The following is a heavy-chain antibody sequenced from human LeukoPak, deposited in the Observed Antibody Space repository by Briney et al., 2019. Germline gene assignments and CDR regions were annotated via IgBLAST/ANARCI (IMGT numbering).Heavy chain of an antibody. D-gene: IGHD6-13*01. V-gene: IGHV4-4*07. CDR2: IYTSGST. CDR3: ARGLGSSWSLGPSIWFDP. CDR1: GGSISSYY. J-gene: IGHJ5*02. Sequence: PSETLSLTCTVSGGSISSYYWSWIRQPAGKGLEWIGRIYTSGSTNYNPSLKSRVTMSVDTSKNQFSLKLSSVTAADTAVYYCARGLGSSWSLGPSIWFDPWGQGTLVTVSS.